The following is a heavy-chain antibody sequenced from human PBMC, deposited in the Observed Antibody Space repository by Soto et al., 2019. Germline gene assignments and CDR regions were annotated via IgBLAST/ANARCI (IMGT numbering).Heavy chain of an antibody. CDR2: ISSSSSVI. D-gene: IGHD7-27*01. Sequence: EVQLVESGGGLIQPGGSLRLSCATSGFILSDCAMNWVRQAPGKGLEWVSYISSSSSVIDYADSVKGRFTVSRDNARDSLYHQMNRLRAEDTAVDYCARDLSWGSNWYYYMDVWGKGTTVTVSS. CDR3: ARDLSWGSNWYYYMDV. V-gene: IGHV3-48*01. CDR1: GFILSDCA. J-gene: IGHJ6*03.